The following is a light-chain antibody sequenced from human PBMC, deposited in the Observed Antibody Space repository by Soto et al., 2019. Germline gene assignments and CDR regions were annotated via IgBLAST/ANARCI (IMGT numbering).Light chain of an antibody. Sequence: EIVMTQSPATLSVSPGERATFSCRASQSVSSNLAWYQQKPGRASRILIYDASIRATGIPARLSGSGSGTEFTLTISTLQSEDFAIYYCHHYNNWPPWTFGQGTKVDIK. V-gene: IGKV3-15*01. CDR1: QSVSSN. CDR3: HHYNNWPPWT. J-gene: IGKJ1*01. CDR2: DAS.